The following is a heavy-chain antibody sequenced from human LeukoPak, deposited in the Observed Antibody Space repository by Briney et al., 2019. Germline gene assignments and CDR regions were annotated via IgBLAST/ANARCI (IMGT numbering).Heavy chain of an antibody. J-gene: IGHJ4*02. V-gene: IGHV3-48*04. CDR3: ARLRIAHFDY. D-gene: IGHD1-14*01. Sequence: GGSLRLSCAASGFTFSAYAMNWVRQAPGKGLEWISFITGSGAAINLADSVEGRFTISRDNAKNTLYLQMNSLRAEDTAVYYCARLRIAHFDYWGQGTLVTVSS. CDR2: ITGSGAAI. CDR1: GFTFSAYA.